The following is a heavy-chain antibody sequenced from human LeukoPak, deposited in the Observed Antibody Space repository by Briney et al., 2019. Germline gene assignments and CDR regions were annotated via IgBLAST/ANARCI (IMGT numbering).Heavy chain of an antibody. CDR2: MNGDGSST. Sequence: GGSLRLSCVASGFTFSTHWMHWVRQAPGKGLVWVSRMNGDGSSTKYADSVKGRFTISRDNGRNTLYLQMNSLRAEDTAVYYCAELGITMIGGVWGKGTTVTISS. V-gene: IGHV3-74*01. CDR3: AELGITMIGGV. D-gene: IGHD3-10*02. CDR1: GFTFSTHW. J-gene: IGHJ6*04.